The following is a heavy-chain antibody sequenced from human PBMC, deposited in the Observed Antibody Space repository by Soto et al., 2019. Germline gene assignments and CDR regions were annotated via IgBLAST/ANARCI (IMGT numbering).Heavy chain of an antibody. CDR3: ARAWTATAGCATWFAR. D-gene: IGHD6-13*01. CDR1: GGSISGEGYY. J-gene: IGHJ5*02. CDR2: IHYSGST. V-gene: IGHV4-31*03. Sequence: QVQLQESGPGLVEPSQTLSLTCTVSGGSISGEGYYWSWIRQYSGRGLEWIGYIHYSGSTYYNPSRKRRVTISADTSKTQVFLKLSSVTAADTAVYYCARAWTATAGCATWFARWGQGTLVTVSS.